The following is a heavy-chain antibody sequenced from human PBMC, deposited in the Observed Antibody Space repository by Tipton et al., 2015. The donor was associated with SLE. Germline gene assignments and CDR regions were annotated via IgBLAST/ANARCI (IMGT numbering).Heavy chain of an antibody. CDR3: ARLEVVPADYFYYYMDV. CDR2: IYTNGNT. Sequence: TLSLTCTVSGGSISSGSNYWSWIRQPAGKGLEWIGRIYTNGNTNYNPSLKSRVTISVDTSKNQASLRLSSVTASDTAIYYCARLEVVPADYFYYYMDVWGKGTTVAVSS. CDR1: GGSISSGSNY. V-gene: IGHV4-61*02. D-gene: IGHD2-2*01. J-gene: IGHJ6*03.